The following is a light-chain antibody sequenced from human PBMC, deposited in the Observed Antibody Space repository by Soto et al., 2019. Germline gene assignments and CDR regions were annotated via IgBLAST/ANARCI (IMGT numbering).Light chain of an antibody. V-gene: IGKV1-8*01. Sequence: AIRMTQSPSSLSASTGDRVTITCRASQGISSYLAWYQQNPGKAPKLLIYAASTLQSGVPSRFSGSGSRTDFTLTISCLQSEDFATYYCQQYYSYPRTFGQGTKVDIK. CDR2: AAS. CDR1: QGISSY. CDR3: QQYYSYPRT. J-gene: IGKJ1*01.